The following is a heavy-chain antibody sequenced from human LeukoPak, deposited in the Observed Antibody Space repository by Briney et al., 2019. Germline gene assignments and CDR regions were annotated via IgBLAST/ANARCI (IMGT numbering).Heavy chain of an antibody. CDR3: ACPIFRVVQSDY. CDR1: GFTFSSYA. D-gene: IGHD3-3*01. V-gene: IGHV4-39*01. CDR2: IYYSGST. J-gene: IGHJ4*02. Sequence: GSLRLSCAASGFTFSSYAMSWIRQPPGKGLEWIGSIYYSGSTYYNSSLKSRVTISVDTSKNQFSLKLSSVTAADTAVYYCACPIFRVVQSDYWGQGTLVTVSS.